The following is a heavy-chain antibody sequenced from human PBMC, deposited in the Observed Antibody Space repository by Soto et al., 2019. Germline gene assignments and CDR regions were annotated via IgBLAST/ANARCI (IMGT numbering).Heavy chain of an antibody. CDR1: AGSISSGGYY. Sequence: SERLPLTCTVAAGSISSGGYYCSWIRQHPRKGLEWIGYIYYSGSTYYNPSLKSRVTISVDTSKNQFSLKLSSVTAADTAVYYRARTSKEPTGLTSWFDPWDQATLVTLSS. D-gene: IGHD4-4*01. J-gene: IGHJ5*02. CDR2: IYYSGST. CDR3: ARTSKEPTGLTSWFDP. V-gene: IGHV4-31*03.